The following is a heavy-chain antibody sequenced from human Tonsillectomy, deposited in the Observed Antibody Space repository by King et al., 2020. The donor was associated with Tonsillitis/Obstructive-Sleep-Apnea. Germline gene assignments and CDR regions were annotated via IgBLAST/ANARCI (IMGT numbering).Heavy chain of an antibody. D-gene: IGHD3-3*01. V-gene: IGHV3-48*03. Sequence: VQLVESGGGLVQPGGSLRLSCAASGFTFSSYEINWVRQAPGKGLEWVSYISSSGSTIYYADSVKGRFTISRDNAKNSLYLQMNSLRAEDTAVYYCASRITIFRVVIEYWGQGTLVTVSS. CDR2: ISSSGSTI. J-gene: IGHJ4*02. CDR1: GFTFSSYE. CDR3: ASRITIFRVVIEY.